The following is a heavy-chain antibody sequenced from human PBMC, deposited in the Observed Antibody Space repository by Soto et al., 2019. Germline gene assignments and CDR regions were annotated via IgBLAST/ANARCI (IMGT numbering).Heavy chain of an antibody. CDR2: IIPIFGTA. J-gene: IGHJ4*02. V-gene: IGHV1-69*12. D-gene: IGHD2-2*02. Sequence: QVQLVQSGAEVKKPGSSVKVSCKASGGTFSSYAISWVRQAPGQGLEWMGGIIPIFGTANYAQKFQGRVTTXAXXSTTTAYMELSSLRSEDTAVYYCAARRYPLLYFDYWGQGTLVTVSS. CDR3: AARRYPLLYFDY. CDR1: GGTFSSYA.